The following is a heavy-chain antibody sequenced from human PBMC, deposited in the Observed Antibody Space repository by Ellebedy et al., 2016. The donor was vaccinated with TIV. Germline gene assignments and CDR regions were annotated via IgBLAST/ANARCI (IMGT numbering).Heavy chain of an antibody. CDR1: GFSFRSYW. CDR2: MRQDGGDK. Sequence: GESLKISCVGSGFSFRSYWMSWVRQAPGKGLEWVANMRQDGGDKYYVDSVKGRFAISRDNAQTSLYLQMNSLGADDTAMYYCAKDGSYGDYRSPAHAFVFWGQGTMVSVAS. J-gene: IGHJ3*01. V-gene: IGHV3-7*01. D-gene: IGHD3-10*01. CDR3: AKDGSYGDYRSPAHAFVF.